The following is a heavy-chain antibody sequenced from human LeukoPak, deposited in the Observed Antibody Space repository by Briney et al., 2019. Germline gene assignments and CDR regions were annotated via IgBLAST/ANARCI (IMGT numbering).Heavy chain of an antibody. CDR3: ARRGITIFGVVTYFDY. J-gene: IGHJ4*02. V-gene: IGHV1-45*02. CDR2: ITPFNGNT. Sequence: ASVKVSCKASGYTFTYRYLLWVRQAPGQALEWMGWITPFNGNTNYAQKFQDRVTITRDRSMSTAYMELSSLRSEDTAMYYCARRGITIFGVVTYFDYWGQGTLVTVSS. D-gene: IGHD3-3*01. CDR1: GYTFTYRY.